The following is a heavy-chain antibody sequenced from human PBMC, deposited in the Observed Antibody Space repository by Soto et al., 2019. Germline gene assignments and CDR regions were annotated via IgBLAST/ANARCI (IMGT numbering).Heavy chain of an antibody. CDR2: ISSSTSYI. Sequence: EVQLVESGGGLVEPGGSLRLSCAASGFTFSSYSMNWVRQAPGKGLEWVSSISSSTSYIYYADSVKGQFTISRDNAKNSLYLQMNSLTAEDTAVYYCARDKRSVTTTGGMDVWGQGTTVTVSS. J-gene: IGHJ6*02. CDR3: ARDKRSVTTTGGMDV. D-gene: IGHD4-17*01. V-gene: IGHV3-21*02. CDR1: GFTFSSYS.